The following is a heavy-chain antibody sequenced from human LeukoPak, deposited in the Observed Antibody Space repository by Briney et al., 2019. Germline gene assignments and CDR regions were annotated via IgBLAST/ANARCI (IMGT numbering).Heavy chain of an antibody. J-gene: IGHJ5*02. D-gene: IGHD3-3*01. Sequence: SETLSLTCTVSGGSISSSSYYWSWIRQPPGKGLEWIGYIYYSGNTNYNPSLKSRVTISVDTSKNQFSLRLTSVTAADTAVYYCARAGSGITIFPESWFDPWGQGTLVTVSS. CDR2: IYYSGNT. CDR1: GGSISSSSYY. V-gene: IGHV4-61*01. CDR3: ARAGSGITIFPESWFDP.